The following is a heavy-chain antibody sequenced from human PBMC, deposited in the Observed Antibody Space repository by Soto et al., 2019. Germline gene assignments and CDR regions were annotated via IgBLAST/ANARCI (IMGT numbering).Heavy chain of an antibody. CDR1: GGSISSSSFY. CDR3: ARHGFNCSGGSCYSYYYYYMDV. CDR2: TYYSGST. Sequence: SETLSLTCTVSGGSISSSSFYWGWIRQTPGKGLEWIGSTYYSGSTYYNPSLKSRVTISVDTSKNQFSLKLSSVTAADTAVYYCARHGFNCSGGSCYSYYYYYMDVWGKGTTVT. V-gene: IGHV4-39*01. D-gene: IGHD2-15*01. J-gene: IGHJ6*03.